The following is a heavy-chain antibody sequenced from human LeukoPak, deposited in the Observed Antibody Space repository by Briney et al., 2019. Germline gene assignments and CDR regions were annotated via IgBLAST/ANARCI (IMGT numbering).Heavy chain of an antibody. CDR2: INPNSGGT. J-gene: IGHJ5*02. D-gene: IGHD3-16*01. V-gene: IGHV1-2*02. CDR1: GYTFTGYY. CDR3: AIVMITFGGVIDP. Sequence: ASVKASCKASGYTFTGYYMHWVRQAPGQGLEWMGWINPNSGGTNYAQKFQGRVTMTRDTSISTAYMELSRLRSDDTAVYYCAIVMITFGGVIDPWGQGTLVTVSS.